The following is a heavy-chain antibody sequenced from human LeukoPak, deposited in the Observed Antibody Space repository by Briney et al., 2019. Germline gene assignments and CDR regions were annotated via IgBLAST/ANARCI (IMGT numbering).Heavy chain of an antibody. CDR3: ARVAGYGDYPFDY. J-gene: IGHJ4*02. Sequence: ASVKVSCKASGYTFTGHYMHWVRQAPGQGLEWMGWIYPNSGGTNYAQKFQGRVTMTRDTSISTAYMELSRLRSDDTAVYYCARVAGYGDYPFDYWGQGTLVTVSS. V-gene: IGHV1-2*02. CDR2: IYPNSGGT. CDR1: GYTFTGHY. D-gene: IGHD4-17*01.